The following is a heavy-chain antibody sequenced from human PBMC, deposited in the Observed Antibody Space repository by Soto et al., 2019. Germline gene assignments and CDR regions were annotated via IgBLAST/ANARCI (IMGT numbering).Heavy chain of an antibody. CDR3: ARAAVAGDYYYYYMDV. Sequence: ESGGGLVKPGGSLSLSCAASGFTFNTYNMNWVRQAPGKGLEWVSSISSSSGYIYYADSVKGRFSISRDNAKNSLYLQMNFLTAEDTAVYYCARAAVAGDYYYYYMDVWGKGTTVTVSS. V-gene: IGHV3-21*01. J-gene: IGHJ6*03. CDR1: GFTFNTYN. D-gene: IGHD6-19*01. CDR2: ISSSSGYI.